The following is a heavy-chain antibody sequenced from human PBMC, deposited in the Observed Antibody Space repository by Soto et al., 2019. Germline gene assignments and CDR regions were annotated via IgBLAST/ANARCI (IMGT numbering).Heavy chain of an antibody. D-gene: IGHD2-2*02. CDR2: ISAYNGNT. CDR1: GYTFTSYG. J-gene: IGHJ5*02. V-gene: IGHV1-18*04. Sequence: QVQLVQSGAEVKKPGASVKVSCKASGYTFTSYGISWVRQAPGQGLEWMGWISAYNGNTNYAQKLQGRVTMTTDTSTSTAYMELRSLRSDDTAVYYCPRDNAGQRGYCSSTSCYTDWFDPWGQGTLVTVSS. CDR3: PRDNAGQRGYCSSTSCYTDWFDP.